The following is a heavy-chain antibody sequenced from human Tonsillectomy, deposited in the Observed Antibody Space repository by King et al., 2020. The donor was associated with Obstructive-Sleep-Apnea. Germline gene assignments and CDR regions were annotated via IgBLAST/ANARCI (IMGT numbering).Heavy chain of an antibody. CDR1: GGSLSGYY. V-gene: IGHV4-34*01. Sequence: VQLQQWGAGLLKPSETLSLTCAVYGGSLSGYYWSWIRPPPGKGLEWIGGINHSGGTNYNPSLQSRVTISGDTPTNQFSLKVTSVTAADTAVYYCAREKSSSWDPFDCWGRGTLVTVSS. J-gene: IGHJ4*02. CDR3: AREKSSSWDPFDC. D-gene: IGHD2-15*01. CDR2: INHSGGT.